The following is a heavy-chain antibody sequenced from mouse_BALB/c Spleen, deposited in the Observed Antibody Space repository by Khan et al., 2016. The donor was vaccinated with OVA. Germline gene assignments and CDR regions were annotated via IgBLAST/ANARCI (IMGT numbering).Heavy chain of an antibody. D-gene: IGHD1-1*01. CDR2: ISYSGST. Sequence: EVKLLESGPGLVKPSQSLSLTCTVTGYSITSDYAWNWIRQFPGNKLEWMGYISYSGSTSYNPSLKSRISITRDTSKNQFFLQLNSVTTEDTATYYCARTVYSAWFAYWGQGTMVTVSA. J-gene: IGHJ3*01. CDR3: ARTVYSAWFAY. CDR1: GYSITSDYA. V-gene: IGHV3-2*02.